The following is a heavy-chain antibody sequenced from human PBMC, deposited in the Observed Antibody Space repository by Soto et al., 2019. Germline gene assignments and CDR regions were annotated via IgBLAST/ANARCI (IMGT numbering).Heavy chain of an antibody. J-gene: IGHJ6*03. CDR1: GGTFSSYT. Sequence: ASVKVSCKASGGTFSSYTISWVRQAPGQGLEWMGRIIPILGIANYAQKFQGRVTITADKSTSTAYMELSSLRSEDTAVYYCASTQRGYSGYDLIYYYYMDVWGKGTTVTVSS. CDR2: IIPILGIA. V-gene: IGHV1-69*02. D-gene: IGHD5-12*01. CDR3: ASTQRGYSGYDLIYYYYMDV.